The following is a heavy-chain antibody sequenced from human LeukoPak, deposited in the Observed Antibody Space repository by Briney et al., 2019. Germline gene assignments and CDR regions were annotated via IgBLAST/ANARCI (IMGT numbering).Heavy chain of an antibody. CDR3: ARDLVPAAISGDWFDP. D-gene: IGHD2-2*01. V-gene: IGHV3-21*01. Sequence: GGSLRLPCAASGFTFSSYSMNWVRQAPGKGLEWVSSISSSSSYIYYADSVKGRFTISRDNAKNSLYLQMNSLRAEDTAVYYCARDLVPAAISGDWFDPWGQGTLVTVSS. CDR2: ISSSSSYI. J-gene: IGHJ5*02. CDR1: GFTFSSYS.